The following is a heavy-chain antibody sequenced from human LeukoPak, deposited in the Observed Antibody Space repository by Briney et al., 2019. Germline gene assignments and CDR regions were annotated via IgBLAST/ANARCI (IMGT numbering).Heavy chain of an antibody. CDR1: GGSISSSSYY. D-gene: IGHD6-19*01. Sequence: SETLSLTCTASGGSISSSSYYWGWIRQPPGKGPEWIGSIYYSGSTNYNPSLKSRVTISLDTSKNQFSLKLRSVTAADTAVYYCASVRGYSSGWYASGFDPWGQGTLVTVSS. V-gene: IGHV4-39*07. J-gene: IGHJ5*02. CDR2: IYYSGST. CDR3: ASVRGYSSGWYASGFDP.